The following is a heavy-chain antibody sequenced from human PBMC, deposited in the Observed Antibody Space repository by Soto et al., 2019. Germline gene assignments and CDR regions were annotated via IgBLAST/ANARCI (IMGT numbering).Heavy chain of an antibody. J-gene: IGHJ6*02. CDR3: ARDREAGYNFYYGMDV. V-gene: IGHV4-4*07. CDR2: IYTSASI. CDR1: GADINTYS. Sequence: SETLSLTCSVSGADINTYSWTWIRQPAGKGLEWIGRIYTSASINYNPSLRGRVTLSVDTSTNQVSLKLASVTAADTAVYYCARDREAGYNFYYGMDVWGQGTTVTVSS. D-gene: IGHD6-19*01.